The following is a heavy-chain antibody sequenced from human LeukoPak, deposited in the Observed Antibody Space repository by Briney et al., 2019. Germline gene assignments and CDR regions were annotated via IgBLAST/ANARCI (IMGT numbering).Heavy chain of an antibody. CDR3: ARDHWFDP. CDR1: GFTFSSYS. V-gene: IGHV3-21*01. CDR2: ISSSSSYI. J-gene: IGHJ5*02. Sequence: GGSLRLSCAASGFTFSSYSMNWVRQAPGKGLEWVSYISSSSSYIYYADSVKGRFTISRDNSKNTLYLQMNSLRAEDTAVYYCARDHWFDPWGQGTLVTVSS.